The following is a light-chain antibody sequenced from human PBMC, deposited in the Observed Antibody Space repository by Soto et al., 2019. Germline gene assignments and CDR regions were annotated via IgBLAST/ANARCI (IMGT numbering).Light chain of an antibody. CDR1: QSLVYSDGDTY. J-gene: IGKJ1*01. V-gene: IGKV2-30*01. CDR3: MQASHWPWT. CDR2: KVS. Sequence: DVVMTQSPLSLPVTLGQPASISCKSSQSLVYSDGDTYLTWLQQRPGQSPRRLLYKVSVRDSGAPDRFSGSGSGTDFTLTISRVEADDVGIYYCMQASHWPWTFGQGTKVEIK.